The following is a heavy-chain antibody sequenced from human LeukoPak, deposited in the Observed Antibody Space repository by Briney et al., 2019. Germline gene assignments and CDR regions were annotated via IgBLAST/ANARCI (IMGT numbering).Heavy chain of an antibody. CDR2: IKQDGSEK. J-gene: IGHJ5*02. Sequence: PGGSLRLSCAVSGLTFSSYWMSWVRQAPGKGLEWVANIKQDGSEKYYVDSVKGRFAISRDNAKNSLFLQMNSLRAEDTAVYYCAKVPSGTAASWFDPWGQGTLVTVSS. CDR1: GLTFSSYW. D-gene: IGHD6-13*01. CDR3: AKVPSGTAASWFDP. V-gene: IGHV3-7*02.